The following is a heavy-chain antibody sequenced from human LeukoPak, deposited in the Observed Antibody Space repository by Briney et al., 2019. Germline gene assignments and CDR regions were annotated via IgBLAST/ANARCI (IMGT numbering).Heavy chain of an antibody. D-gene: IGHD2-15*01. J-gene: IGHJ5*02. Sequence: PSETLSLTCTVSGGSISSSSYYWGWIRQPPGKGLEWIGSIYYSGSTYYNPSLKSRVTISVDTSKNQFSLKLSSVTAADTAIYYCARRTYCSGGRCYGEYWFDPWGPGTLVTVSS. CDR3: ARRTYCSGGRCYGEYWFDP. CDR2: IYYSGST. V-gene: IGHV4-39*01. CDR1: GGSISSSSYY.